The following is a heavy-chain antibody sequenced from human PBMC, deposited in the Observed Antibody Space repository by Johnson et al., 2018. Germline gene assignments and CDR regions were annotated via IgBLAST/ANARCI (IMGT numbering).Heavy chain of an antibody. V-gene: IGHV3-20*04. Sequence: EVQLVEAGGSVVRPGGSLRLSCVVSGFSFDDYGMTWVRQAPGKGLEWVSDINWNGDSTTYADSVKGRFTNPRDNAKNSLYLQINSLRAEDTALYYCARDRSYDVSGTYFNGMDVWGQGTTVTVSS. CDR2: INWNGDST. D-gene: IGHD3-10*01. J-gene: IGHJ6*02. CDR3: ARDRSYDVSGTYFNGMDV. CDR1: GFSFDDYG.